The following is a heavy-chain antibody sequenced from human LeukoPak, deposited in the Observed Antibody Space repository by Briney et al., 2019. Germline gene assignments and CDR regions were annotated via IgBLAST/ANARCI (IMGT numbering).Heavy chain of an antibody. D-gene: IGHD3-16*01. V-gene: IGHV1-3*01. J-gene: IGHJ4*02. CDR3: ARVGGRYFDY. Sequence: KFQGRVTITRDTSASTAYMELSSLRAEDTAVYYCARVGGRYFDYWGQGTLVTVSS.